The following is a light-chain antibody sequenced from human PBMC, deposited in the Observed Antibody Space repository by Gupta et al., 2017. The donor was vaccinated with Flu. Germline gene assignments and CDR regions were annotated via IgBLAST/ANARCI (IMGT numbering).Light chain of an antibody. J-gene: IGKJ5*01. CDR1: QSISSY. Sequence: SSLSASVGDRVTITCRASQSISSYLNWYQQKPGKAPKLLIYAASSLQSGVPSRFSGSGSGTDFTLTISSRQPEDFATYYCQQSDSTPSITFGQGTQLEIK. CDR2: AAS. CDR3: QQSDSTPSIT. V-gene: IGKV1-39*01.